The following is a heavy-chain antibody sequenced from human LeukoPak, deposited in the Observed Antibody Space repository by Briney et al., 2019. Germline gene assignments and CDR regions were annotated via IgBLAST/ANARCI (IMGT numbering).Heavy chain of an antibody. D-gene: IGHD6-19*01. Sequence: GGSLRLSCAASGFTFSAYSMNWVRQAPGKGLEWVSYISTTTSPIYYADSVKGRFTISRDNAKNSLYLQMNNLRAEDTAIYYCAKEAVAGTNWFDPWGQGTLVAVSS. J-gene: IGHJ5*02. CDR3: AKEAVAGTNWFDP. V-gene: IGHV3-48*01. CDR1: GFTFSAYS. CDR2: ISTTTSPI.